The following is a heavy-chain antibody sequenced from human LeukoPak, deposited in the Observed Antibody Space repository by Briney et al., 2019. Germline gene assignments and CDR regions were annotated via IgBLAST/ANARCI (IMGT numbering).Heavy chain of an antibody. Sequence: PGGSLRLSCVASGFTFSIYEMNWVRQAPGKGLESVSYIIQSGSTVYYADSVKGRFTISRDNAKNSLYLQMNSLRAEDTAVYYCARERQSCGGDCSDYWGQGTLVTVSS. V-gene: IGHV3-48*03. CDR1: GFTFSIYE. D-gene: IGHD2-21*01. J-gene: IGHJ4*02. CDR2: IIQSGSTV. CDR3: ARERQSCGGDCSDY.